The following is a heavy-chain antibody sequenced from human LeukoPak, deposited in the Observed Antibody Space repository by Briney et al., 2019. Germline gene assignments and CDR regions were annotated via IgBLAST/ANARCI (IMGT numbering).Heavy chain of an antibody. CDR3: TRDVLPYGDHPGAFDI. CDR1: GFTFGDYA. V-gene: IGHV3-49*04. Sequence: GGSLRLSCTASGFTFGDYAMSWVRQAPGKGLEWVGFIRSKAYGGTTEYAASVKGRFTISRDDSKSIAYLQMNSLKTEDTAVYYCTRDVLPYGDHPGAFDIWGQGTMVTVSS. D-gene: IGHD4-17*01. J-gene: IGHJ3*02. CDR2: IRSKAYGGTT.